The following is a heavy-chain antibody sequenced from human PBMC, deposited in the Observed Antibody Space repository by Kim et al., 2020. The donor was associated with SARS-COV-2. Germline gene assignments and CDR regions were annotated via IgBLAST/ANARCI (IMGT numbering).Heavy chain of an antibody. J-gene: IGHJ4*02. V-gene: IGHV3-7*01. Sequence: DSVRGRFTISRDTAKNSLYLQMNSLRAEDTAVYYCARDSWYSGSTGGFDYWGPGTLVTVSS. CDR3: ARDSWYSGSTGGFDY. D-gene: IGHD1-26*01.